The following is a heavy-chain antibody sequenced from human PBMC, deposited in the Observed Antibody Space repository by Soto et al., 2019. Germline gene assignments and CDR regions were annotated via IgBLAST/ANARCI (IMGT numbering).Heavy chain of an antibody. CDR2: IYWDDDK. J-gene: IGHJ4*02. V-gene: IGHV2-5*02. Sequence: QITLNESGPTGVRPTETLTLTCRFSGFSLTTSGVGVGWIRQSPGKAPEWLALIYWDDDKRYSASLKSRLTITKDTTKNQVVLTVTHLDQTDTATYYCAHRVLRTVFGLVTTTAIYFDFWGQGTPVAVSS. CDR1: GFSLTTSGVG. CDR3: AHRVLRTVFGLVTTTAIYFDF. D-gene: IGHD3-3*01.